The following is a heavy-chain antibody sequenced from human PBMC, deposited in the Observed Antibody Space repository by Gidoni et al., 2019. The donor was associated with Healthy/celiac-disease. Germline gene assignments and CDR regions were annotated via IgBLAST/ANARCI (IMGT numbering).Heavy chain of an antibody. J-gene: IGHJ4*02. CDR3: AREAGIAAAAPDY. V-gene: IGHV4-59*01. Sequence: QVQLQESGPGLVKPSETLSLTCTVSGVSISSYYWSWIRQPPGKGLEWIGYIYYSGSTNYNPSLKSRVTISVDTSKNQFSLKLSSVTAADTAVYYCAREAGIAAAAPDYWGQGTLVTVSS. D-gene: IGHD6-13*01. CDR1: GVSISSYY. CDR2: IYYSGST.